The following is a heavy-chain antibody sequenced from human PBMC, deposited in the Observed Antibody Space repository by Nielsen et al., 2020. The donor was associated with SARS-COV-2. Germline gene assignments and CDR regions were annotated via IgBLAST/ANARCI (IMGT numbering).Heavy chain of an antibody. J-gene: IGHJ4*02. CDR2: ISSSSSYI. Sequence: GESLKISCAAPGFTFSSYSMNWVRQAPGKGLEWVSSISSSSSYIYYADSVKGRFTISRDNAKNSLYLQMNSLRAEDTAVYYCARDQAVTQHLDYWGQGTLVTVSS. CDR3: ARDQAVTQHLDY. CDR1: GFTFSSYS. D-gene: IGHD4-17*01. V-gene: IGHV3-21*01.